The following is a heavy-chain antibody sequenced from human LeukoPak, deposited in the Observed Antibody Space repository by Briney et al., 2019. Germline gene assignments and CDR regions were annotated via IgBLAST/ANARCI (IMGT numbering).Heavy chain of an antibody. CDR2: ISTYIDNT. D-gene: IGHD6-6*01. CDR3: ARIQSRIIAARPGNPAFDY. CDR1: GYTFTSYD. Sequence: ASLKVSCKASGYTFTSYDISWVRQAPGHGLEWLGWISTYIDNTHYAQKLQGRVTMTTDTSTSTVYMELKSLRSDDTAVYYCARIQSRIIAARPGNPAFDYWGRGTLVTVSS. V-gene: IGHV1-18*01. J-gene: IGHJ4*02.